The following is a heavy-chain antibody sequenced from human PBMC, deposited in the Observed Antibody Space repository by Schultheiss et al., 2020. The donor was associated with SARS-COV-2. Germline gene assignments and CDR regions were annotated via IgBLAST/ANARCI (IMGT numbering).Heavy chain of an antibody. V-gene: IGHV4-4*07. J-gene: IGHJ3*02. D-gene: IGHD2-2*01. Sequence: SETLSLTCTVSGGSISSYYWSWIRQPAGKGLEWIGRIYTSGSTNYNPSLKSRVSISVDTTKNHFSLKLNSVTAADTAVYYCAREPGSTSYAFDIWGQGTTVTVSS. CDR3: AREPGSTSYAFDI. CDR1: GGSISSYY. CDR2: IYTSGST.